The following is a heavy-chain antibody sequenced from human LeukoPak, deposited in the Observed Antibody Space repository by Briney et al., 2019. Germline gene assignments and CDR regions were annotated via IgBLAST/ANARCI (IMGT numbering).Heavy chain of an antibody. D-gene: IGHD2-2*01. CDR2: ISYDGSNK. CDR1: GFTFSSYA. J-gene: IGHJ6*02. V-gene: IGHV3-30-3*01. Sequence: GGSLGLSCAASGFTFSSYAMHWVRQAPGKGLEWVAVISYDGSNKYYADSVKGRFTISRDNSKNTLYLQMNSLRAEDTAVYYCARLGYCSSTSCPGDRYGMDVWGQGTTVTVSS. CDR3: ARLGYCSSTSCPGDRYGMDV.